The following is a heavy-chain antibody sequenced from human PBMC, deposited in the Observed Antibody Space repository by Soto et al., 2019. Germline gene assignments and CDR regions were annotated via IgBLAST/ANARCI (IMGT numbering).Heavy chain of an antibody. Sequence: QVQLVESGGGVVQPGRSLRLSCEASGFTFSSYGMHWVRQAPGKGLEWVAVIWYDGSNKYYADSVKGRFTISRDNSKNTLYLQMNSLRAEDTAVYYCARGPPNHGYYDFWSGYYGTVDYWGQGTLVTVSS. CDR2: IWYDGSNK. CDR1: GFTFSSYG. CDR3: ARGPPNHGYYDFWSGYYGTVDY. D-gene: IGHD3-3*01. J-gene: IGHJ4*02. V-gene: IGHV3-33*01.